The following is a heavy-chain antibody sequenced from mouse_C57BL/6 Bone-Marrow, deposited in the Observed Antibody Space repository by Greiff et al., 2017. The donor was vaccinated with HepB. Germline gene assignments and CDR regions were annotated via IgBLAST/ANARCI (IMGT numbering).Heavy chain of an antibody. Sequence: EVQGVESGGGLVKPGGSLKLSCAASGFTFSSYAMSWVRQTPEKRLEWVATISDGGSYTYYPDNVKGRFTISRDNAKNNLYLQMSHLKSEDTAMYYCARDFLPFDYWGQGTTLTVSS. CDR2: ISDGGSYT. CDR3: ARDFLPFDY. J-gene: IGHJ2*01. V-gene: IGHV5-4*01. D-gene: IGHD2-1*01. CDR1: GFTFSSYA.